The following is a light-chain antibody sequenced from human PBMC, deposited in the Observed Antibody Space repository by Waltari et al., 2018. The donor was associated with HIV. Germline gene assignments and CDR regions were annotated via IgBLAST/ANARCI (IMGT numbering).Light chain of an antibody. V-gene: IGLV1-47*01. CDR2: RNK. Sequence: QSVLTQPPSASGTPGQRVTISCSGSSSNIGSNYVYWYQQLPGTAPKLLIYRNKQRPSGVPDRFSGSKSGTSASLAISGLRSEDEADYYCAVWGDSLNSYVFGTGTEVTVL. CDR1: SSNIGSNY. CDR3: AVWGDSLNSYV. J-gene: IGLJ1*01.